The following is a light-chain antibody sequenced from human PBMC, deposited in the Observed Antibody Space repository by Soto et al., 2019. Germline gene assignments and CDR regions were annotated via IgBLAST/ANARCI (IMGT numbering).Light chain of an antibody. CDR2: EVS. J-gene: IGLJ1*01. V-gene: IGLV2-8*01. CDR1: SSDVGGYNY. CDR3: SSYAGSNIFYV. Sequence: QSVLTQPPSASGSPGQSVTISCTGTSSDVGGYNYVSWYQQHPGKAPKLMIYEVSKRPSGVPDRFSGSKSGNTASLTVSGLQAEDEADYYCSSYAGSNIFYVFGTGTKVT.